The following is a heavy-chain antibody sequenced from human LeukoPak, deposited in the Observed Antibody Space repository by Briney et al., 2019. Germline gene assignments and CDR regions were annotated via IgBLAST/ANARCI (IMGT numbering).Heavy chain of an antibody. V-gene: IGHV4-39*01. D-gene: IGHD1-26*01. Sequence: SETLSLTCTVSGHSISSTTSYWGWIRQPPGKGLEWVGSFYYSGSTSFNPSLKSGVTISADMSKNQFSLKLSSVTAADTAVYYCAHQPSGSYSIDYWGQGTLVTVSS. CDR1: GHSISSTTSY. CDR3: AHQPSGSYSIDY. CDR2: FYYSGST. J-gene: IGHJ4*02.